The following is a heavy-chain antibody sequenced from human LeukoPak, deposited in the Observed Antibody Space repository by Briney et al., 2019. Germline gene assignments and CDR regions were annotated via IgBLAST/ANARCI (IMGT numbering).Heavy chain of an antibody. CDR2: ISSSSSYI. Sequence: GGSLRLSCAASGFTFSSYEMNWVRQAPGKGLEWVSSISSSSSYIYYADSVKGRFTISRDNAKNSLHLQMNSLRAEDTAFYYCARDGGDCGGDSCYVDYWGQGTLVTVSS. CDR3: ARDGGDCGGDSCYVDY. J-gene: IGHJ4*02. D-gene: IGHD2-21*01. V-gene: IGHV3-21*04. CDR1: GFTFSSYE.